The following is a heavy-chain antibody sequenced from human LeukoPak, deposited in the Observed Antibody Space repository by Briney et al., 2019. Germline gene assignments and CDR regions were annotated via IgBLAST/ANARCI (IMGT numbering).Heavy chain of an antibody. CDR3: AKTTTGYSSGRFPGWPVDY. D-gene: IGHD6-19*01. V-gene: IGHV3-23*01. CDR2: IFGSGGST. J-gene: IGHJ4*02. CDR1: GLTFSSYA. Sequence: GGSLRLSCAASGLTFSSYAMYWVRQAPGKGLEWVSGIFGSGGSTHYADSVKGRFTISRDNSKNTVYLQMNSLRAEDTAVYYCAKTTTGYSSGRFPGWPVDYWGQGTLVTVSS.